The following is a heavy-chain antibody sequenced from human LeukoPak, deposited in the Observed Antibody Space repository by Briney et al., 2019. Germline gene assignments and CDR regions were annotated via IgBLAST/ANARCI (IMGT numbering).Heavy chain of an antibody. CDR2: ISSSSSTI. V-gene: IGHV3-48*01. CDR1: GFTFSSYS. J-gene: IGHJ6*02. Sequence: GGSLRLSCAASGFTFSSYSMNWVRQAPGKGLEWVSYISSSSSTIYYADSVKGRFTISRDNAKNSLYLQMNSLRAEDTAVCYCARKEGAVYYYYGMDVWGQGTTVTVSS. CDR3: ARKEGAVYYYYGMDV. D-gene: IGHD1-26*01.